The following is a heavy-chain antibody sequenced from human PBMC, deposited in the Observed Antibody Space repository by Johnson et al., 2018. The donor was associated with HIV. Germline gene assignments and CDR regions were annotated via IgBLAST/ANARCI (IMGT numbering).Heavy chain of an antibody. Sequence: QVQLVESGGGVVRPGGSLRLSCAASGFTFSSYWMHWVRQAPGKGLEWVAIIWYDGINKYYADSVKGRFTISRDNSKNTLYLQMNSLRAGDTAVYYRARGLGLTGDAFDIWGQGTMVTDSS. D-gene: IGHD3-16*01. V-gene: IGHV3-33*08. CDR3: ARGLGLTGDAFDI. CDR1: GFTFSSYW. J-gene: IGHJ3*02. CDR2: IWYDGINK.